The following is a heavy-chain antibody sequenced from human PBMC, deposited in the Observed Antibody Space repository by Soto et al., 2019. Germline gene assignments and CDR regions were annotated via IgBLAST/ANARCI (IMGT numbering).Heavy chain of an antibody. CDR3: ARSVEGHFDY. CDR2: MTSDTKTI. CDR1: GFKFSIYS. V-gene: IGHV3-48*02. J-gene: IGHJ4*02. D-gene: IGHD6-19*01. Sequence: EVQLVESGGALVQPGGPLRLSCVASGFKFSIYSMNWVRQAPGKGLEWSAYMTSDTKTIKYADSVKGRFTISRDNAKNSVYLQMNSLSDEDTAVYYCARSVEGHFDYWGQGTVVTVSS.